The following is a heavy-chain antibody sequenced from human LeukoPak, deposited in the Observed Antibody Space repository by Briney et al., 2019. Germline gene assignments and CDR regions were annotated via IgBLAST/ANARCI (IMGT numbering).Heavy chain of an antibody. CDR2: IYYSGST. V-gene: IGHV4-59*06. CDR1: GGSISSYY. Sequence: SETLSLTCTVSGGSISSYYWSWIRQHPGKGLEWIGYIYYSGSTYYNPSLKSRVTISVDTSKNQFSLKLSSVTAADTAVYYCARDRAVRGLYGMDVWGQGTTVTVSS. D-gene: IGHD3-10*01. J-gene: IGHJ6*02. CDR3: ARDRAVRGLYGMDV.